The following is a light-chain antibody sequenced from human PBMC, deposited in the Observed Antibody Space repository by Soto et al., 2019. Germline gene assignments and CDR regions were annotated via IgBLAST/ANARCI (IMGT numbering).Light chain of an antibody. CDR3: HQYNSFSPWT. CDR2: DAS. Sequence: DIQMTQSPSTLSSPVGNRFTITCRASQSIRGWLAWYQQKPGKAPNLLIYDASRLKSVVPSRFSGRGSGTEFTLTITSLQPDDFATYYCHQYNSFSPWTFGQGTKVDIK. V-gene: IGKV1-5*01. CDR1: QSIRGW. J-gene: IGKJ1*01.